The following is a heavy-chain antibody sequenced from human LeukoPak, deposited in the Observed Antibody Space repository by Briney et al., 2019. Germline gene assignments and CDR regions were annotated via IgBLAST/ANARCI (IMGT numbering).Heavy chain of an antibody. CDR3: ARDFDYGDYIDF. J-gene: IGHJ4*01. D-gene: IGHD4/OR15-4a*01. V-gene: IGHV3-48*04. CDR2: ISSGGLTI. Sequence: GGSLRLSCVASGFTFSTYTFNWVRQAPGKGLEWLSYISSGGLTIFYADSVKGRFTISRDNTKNAIYLDMTNLRAEDTAVYYCARDFDYGDYIDFWGHGTLVAVSS. CDR1: GFTFSTYT.